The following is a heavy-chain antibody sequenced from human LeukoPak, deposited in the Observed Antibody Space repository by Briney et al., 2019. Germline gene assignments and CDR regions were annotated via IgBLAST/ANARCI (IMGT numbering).Heavy chain of an antibody. V-gene: IGHV4-34*01. CDR3: ARGRYFDWLSYYFDY. CDR1: GGSFSGYY. Sequence: PSETLSLTCAVYGGSFSGYYWSWIRQPPGKGLEWIGEINHSGSTNYNPSLKSRVTISVDTPKNQFFLKLSSVTAADTAVYYCARGRYFDWLSYYFDYWGQGTLVTVSS. D-gene: IGHD3-9*01. CDR2: INHSGST. J-gene: IGHJ4*02.